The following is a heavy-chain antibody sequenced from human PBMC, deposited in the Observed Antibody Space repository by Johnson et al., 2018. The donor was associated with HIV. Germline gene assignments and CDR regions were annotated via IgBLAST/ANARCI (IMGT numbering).Heavy chain of an antibody. Sequence: VQVVESGGGVVQPGRSLRLSCAASGFTFSSYAMHWVRQAPGKGLEWVAVISYDRSNTYYADSVKGRFTISRDNSKSTLYLQMNSLRAEDTAVYYCASVYYDILTGYYYDAFDMWG. J-gene: IGHJ3*02. V-gene: IGHV3-30-3*01. CDR3: ASVYYDILTGYYYDAFDM. CDR2: ISYDRSNT. CDR1: GFTFSSYA. D-gene: IGHD3-9*01.